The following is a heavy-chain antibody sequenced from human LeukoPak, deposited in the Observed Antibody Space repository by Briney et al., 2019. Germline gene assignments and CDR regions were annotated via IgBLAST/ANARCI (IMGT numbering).Heavy chain of an antibody. CDR3: ARDRVDDSSGYYYDY. CDR2: ISSSSSYV. D-gene: IGHD3-22*01. J-gene: IGHJ4*02. Sequence: GGSLRLSCAASGFTFSSYSMNWVRQAPGKGLEWVSSISSSSSYVYYADSVKGRFTISRDNAKNSLYLQMNSLRAEDTAVYYCARDRVDDSSGYYYDYWGQGTLVTVSS. V-gene: IGHV3-21*01. CDR1: GFTFSSYS.